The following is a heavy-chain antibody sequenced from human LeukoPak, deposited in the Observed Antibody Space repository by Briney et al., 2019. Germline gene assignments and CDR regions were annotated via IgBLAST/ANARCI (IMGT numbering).Heavy chain of an antibody. CDR3: ARGRYRERSYPFDY. CDR2: INHSGST. J-gene: IGHJ4*02. Sequence: LKPSETLSLTCAVYGGSFSGYYWSWIRQPPGKGLEWIGEINHSGSTNYNPSLKSRVTISVDMSKNQFSLKLSSVTAADTAVYYCARGRYRERSYPFDYWGQGTLVTVSS. CDR1: GGSFSGYY. D-gene: IGHD3-16*02. V-gene: IGHV4-34*01.